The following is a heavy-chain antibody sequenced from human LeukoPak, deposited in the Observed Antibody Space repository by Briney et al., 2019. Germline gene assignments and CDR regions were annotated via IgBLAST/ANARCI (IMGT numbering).Heavy chain of an antibody. J-gene: IGHJ4*02. CDR3: ARHGGDLADLLDY. V-gene: IGHV1-2*02. CDR2: INPNSGGT. D-gene: IGHD2-21*01. Sequence: VASVKVSCKASGYTFTGYYMHWVRQAPGQGLEWMGWINPNSGGTNYAQKFQGRVTMTRDTSISTAYLQWSSLKASDTAMYYCARHGGDLADLLDYWGQGTLVTVSS. CDR1: GYTFTGYY.